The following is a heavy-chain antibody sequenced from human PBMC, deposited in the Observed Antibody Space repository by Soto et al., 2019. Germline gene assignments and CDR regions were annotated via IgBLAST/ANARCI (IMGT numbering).Heavy chain of an antibody. CDR1: GFTFSSYA. Sequence: GGSLRLSCAASGFTFSSYAMHWVRQAPGKGLEWVAVISYDGSNKYYADSVKGRFTISRDNSKNTLYLQMNSLRAEDTAVYYCAKDTLAAAGPPYCFDYWGQGTLVSISS. CDR3: AKDTLAAAGPPYCFDY. J-gene: IGHJ4*02. D-gene: IGHD6-13*01. V-gene: IGHV3-30-3*01. CDR2: ISYDGSNK.